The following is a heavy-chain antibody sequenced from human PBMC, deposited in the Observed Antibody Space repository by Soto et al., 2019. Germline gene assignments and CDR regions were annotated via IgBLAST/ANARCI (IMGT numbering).Heavy chain of an antibody. CDR3: AKLAVAGTRYDY. D-gene: IGHD6-19*01. CDR1: GFTLSSYG. Sequence: PGGSLRLSCAASGFTLSSYGMHWVRQVPGKGLEWVAVISYDGSNKYYADSVKGRFTISRDNSKNTLYLQMNSLRAEDTAVYYCAKLAVAGTRYDYWGQGTLVTVSS. V-gene: IGHV3-30*18. CDR2: ISYDGSNK. J-gene: IGHJ4*02.